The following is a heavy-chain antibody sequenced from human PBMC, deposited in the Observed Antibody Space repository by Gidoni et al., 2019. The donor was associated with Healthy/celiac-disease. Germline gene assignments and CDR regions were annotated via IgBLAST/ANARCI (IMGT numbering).Heavy chain of an antibody. CDR2: ISAYNGNT. CDR3: ARVESEGATAVWFDY. D-gene: IGHD1-26*01. J-gene: IGHJ4*02. CDR1: GYTFTSYG. Sequence: QVQLVQSGAEVKKPGASGKVSCKDSGYTFTSYGISWVRQAPGQGLEWMGWISAYNGNTNYAQKLQGRVTMTTDTSTSTAYMELRSLRSDDTAVYYCARVESEGATAVWFDYWGQGTLVTVSS. V-gene: IGHV1-18*01.